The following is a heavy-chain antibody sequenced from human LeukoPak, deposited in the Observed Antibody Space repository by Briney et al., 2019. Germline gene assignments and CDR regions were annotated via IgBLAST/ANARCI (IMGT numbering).Heavy chain of an antibody. V-gene: IGHV4-39*01. D-gene: IGHD6-19*01. Sequence: SETLSLTCTVSGGSISSSSYYWGWIRQPPGKGLEWIGSIYYSGSTYYNPSLKSRVTISVDTSKNQFSLKLSSVTAADTAVYYRARVAIAVAGRIDYWGQGTLVTVSS. J-gene: IGHJ4*02. CDR3: ARVAIAVAGRIDY. CDR2: IYYSGST. CDR1: GGSISSSSYY.